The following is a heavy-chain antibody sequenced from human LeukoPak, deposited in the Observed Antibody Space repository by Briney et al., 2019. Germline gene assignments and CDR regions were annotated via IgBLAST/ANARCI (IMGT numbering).Heavy chain of an antibody. D-gene: IGHD2-2*01. V-gene: IGHV4-39*02. CDR1: GGSISSSSYY. CDR3: ARELGYCSSTSCYADKVDY. J-gene: IGHJ4*02. CDR2: IYYSGST. Sequence: KPSETLSLTCTVSGGSISSSSYYWGWIRQPPGQELEWIGSIYYSGSTYYNPSLKSRVTISVDTSKNQFSLKLSSVTAADTAVYYCARELGYCSSTSCYADKVDYWGQGTLVTVSS.